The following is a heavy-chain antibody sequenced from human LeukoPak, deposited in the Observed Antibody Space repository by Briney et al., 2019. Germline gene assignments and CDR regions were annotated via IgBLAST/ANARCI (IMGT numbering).Heavy chain of an antibody. CDR2: ISYDGSNK. V-gene: IGHV3-30*18. J-gene: IGHJ6*02. CDR3: AKDLGYCSGGSCYYYYGMDV. CDR1: GFTFSSYG. Sequence: QPGGSLRLSCAASGFTFSSYGMHWVRQAPGKGLEWVAVISYDGSNKYYADSVKGRFTISRDNSENTLYLQMNSLRAEDTAVYYCAKDLGYCSGGSCYYYYGMDVWGQGTTVTVSS. D-gene: IGHD2-15*01.